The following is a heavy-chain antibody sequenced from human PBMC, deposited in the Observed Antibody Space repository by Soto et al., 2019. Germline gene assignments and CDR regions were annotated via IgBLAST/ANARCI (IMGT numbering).Heavy chain of an antibody. CDR1: GFIFSSFA. CDR3: AKDNGDYLYGMDV. J-gene: IGHJ6*02. V-gene: IGHV3-23*01. D-gene: IGHD4-17*01. Sequence: EVQLLESGGGLVQPGGSLRLSCAASGFIFSSFAMTWVRQAPGKGLEWVSAISGSGGSTYYEDSVKGRFTISRDNSKNTLYLQMKSLRAEDTAVYYCAKDNGDYLYGMDVWGQGTTVTVSS. CDR2: ISGSGGST.